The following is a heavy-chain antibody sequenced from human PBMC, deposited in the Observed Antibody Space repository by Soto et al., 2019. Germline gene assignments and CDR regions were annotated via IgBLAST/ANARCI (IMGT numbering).Heavy chain of an antibody. CDR3: GRLDSARSYYYGMDV. CDR1: GFTFSSYG. J-gene: IGHJ6*02. CDR2: ISSSSSTI. Sequence: EVQLVESGGGLVQPGGSLRLSCAASGFTFSSYGMNWVRQAPGKGLEWVSYISSSSSTIYYADSVKGRFTISRDNAKNSLYLHMNGLRDEDTAVYYCGRLDSARSYYYGMDVWGQGTMVTVS. D-gene: IGHD2-2*03. V-gene: IGHV3-48*02.